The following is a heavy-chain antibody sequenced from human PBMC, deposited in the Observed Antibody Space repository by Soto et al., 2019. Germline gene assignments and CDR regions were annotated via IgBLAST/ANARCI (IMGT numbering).Heavy chain of an antibody. CDR3: TRAPHGDYIWGSYRYPFDY. J-gene: IGHJ4*02. CDR1: GFTFGDYA. Sequence: GGSLRLSCTASGFTFGDYAMSWFRQAPGKGLEWVGFIRSKAYGGTTEYAASVKGRFTISRDDSKSIAFLQMNSLKTEDTAVYYCTRAPHGDYIWGSYRYPFDYWGQGTLVTVSS. D-gene: IGHD3-16*02. CDR2: IRSKAYGGTT. V-gene: IGHV3-49*03.